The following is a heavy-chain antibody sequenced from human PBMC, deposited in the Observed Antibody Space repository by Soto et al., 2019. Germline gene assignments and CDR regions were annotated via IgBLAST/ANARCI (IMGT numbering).Heavy chain of an antibody. CDR3: ARVLRGWFDP. V-gene: IGHV4-4*02. CDR2: ISHSGIT. J-gene: IGHJ5*02. CDR1: GGSITSANW. Sequence: PFETLSLTCAVSGGSITSANWWTWVRQPPGGGLEWIGEISHSGITNYKASLKSRVTMSVDKTKNDVSLKLTSVTAADTAVYYCARVLRGWFDPWGQGTPVTVSS.